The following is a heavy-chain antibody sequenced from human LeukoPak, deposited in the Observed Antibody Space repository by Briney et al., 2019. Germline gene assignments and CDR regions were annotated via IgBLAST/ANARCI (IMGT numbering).Heavy chain of an antibody. Sequence: GEALKISCKASGYRFTNYWIGWVRRMPGKGVEGMGMIYPGDSDIRYSPSFQGQVTISADKSISTAYLQWTSLKASDTAMYYCAIQLRSYSYGSLYYCGQGTLVTVSS. CDR3: AIQLRSYSYGSLYY. J-gene: IGHJ4*02. CDR2: IYPGDSDI. D-gene: IGHD5-18*01. CDR1: GYRFTNYW. V-gene: IGHV5-51*01.